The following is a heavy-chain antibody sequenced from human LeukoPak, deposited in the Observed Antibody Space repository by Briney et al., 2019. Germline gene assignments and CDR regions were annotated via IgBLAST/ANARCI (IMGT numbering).Heavy chain of an antibody. CDR2: IYYSGST. Sequence: SQTLSLTCTVSGGSISSGGYYWSWIRQHPGKDLEWIGYIYYSGSTYYNPSLKSRVTISVDTSKNQFSLKLSSVTAADTAVYYCARDLKRDTAMENYYYYGMDVWGQGTTVTVSS. J-gene: IGHJ6*02. V-gene: IGHV4-31*03. CDR3: ARDLKRDTAMENYYYYGMDV. CDR1: GGSISSGGYY. D-gene: IGHD5-18*01.